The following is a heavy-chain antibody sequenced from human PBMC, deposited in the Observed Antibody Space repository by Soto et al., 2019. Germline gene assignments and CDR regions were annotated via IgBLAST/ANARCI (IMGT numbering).Heavy chain of an antibody. CDR1: GGTFSSYT. J-gene: IGHJ2*01. V-gene: IGHV1-69*12. Sequence: QVQLVQSGAEVKKPGSSVTVSCKASGGTFSSYTISWVRQAPGQGLEWMGGIIPIFGTANYAQKFQGRVTITADESTSTAYMELSSLRSEDTAVXXXXXXXXXXXXXXXXDLXXRGTLVTVSS. CDR2: IIPIFGTA. CDR3: XXXXXXXXXXXXXDL.